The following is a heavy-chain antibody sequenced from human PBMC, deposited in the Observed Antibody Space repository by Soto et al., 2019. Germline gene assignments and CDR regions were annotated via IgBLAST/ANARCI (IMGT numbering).Heavy chain of an antibody. CDR1: GYTFSGYF. CDR3: ARGYYSSSCRVFDY. J-gene: IGHJ4*02. D-gene: IGHD6-13*01. CDR2: MNPNSGGT. Sequence: QVQLVQSGADVKKPGASVKVSCKTSGYTFSGYFMHWLRQAPGQGLEWMGWMNPNSGGTDYAQNFQGRVYMTWDTYISTAYMELSRLRSDDTAIYYCARGYYSSSCRVFDYWGQGTLVTVSS. V-gene: IGHV1-2*02.